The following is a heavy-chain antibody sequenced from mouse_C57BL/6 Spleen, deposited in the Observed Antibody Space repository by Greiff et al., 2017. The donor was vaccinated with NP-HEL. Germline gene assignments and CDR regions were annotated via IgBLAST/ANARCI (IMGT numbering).Heavy chain of an antibody. J-gene: IGHJ4*01. CDR3: ARKGAMDY. Sequence: VQLQQSGPELVKPGASVKIPCKASGYTFTDYNMDWVKQSHGKSLEWIGNINPSNGGTNYNEKFKSKATLTVDKSSSTAYMQLSSLTSEDSAVYYCARKGAMDYWGQGTSVTVSS. CDR2: INPSNGGT. V-gene: IGHV1-18*01. CDR1: GYTFTDYN.